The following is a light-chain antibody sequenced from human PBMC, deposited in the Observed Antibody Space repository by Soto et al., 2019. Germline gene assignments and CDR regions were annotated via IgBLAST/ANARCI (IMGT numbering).Light chain of an antibody. CDR3: NSYSTSSTPLV. CDR2: DVN. CDR1: SSDVGGYDY. V-gene: IGLV2-14*03. Sequence: QSALTQPASVSGSPGQSITISCTGTSSDVGGYDYVSWYQQHPGKAPRLMIYDVNNRPSGVSNRFSGSKPGNTASLTISGLPAEDEADYYCNSYSTSSTPLVFGGGTKVTVL. J-gene: IGLJ2*01.